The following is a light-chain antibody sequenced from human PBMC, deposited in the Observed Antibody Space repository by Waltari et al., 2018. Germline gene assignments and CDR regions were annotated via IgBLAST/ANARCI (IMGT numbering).Light chain of an antibody. Sequence: SYVVTQPPSVSVAPGETATITWGGDNIGTYSVHWYQQKAGQAPVLVIFYDSDRPSGIPGRFSGSNSGNTATPTISRVEAGDEASYYCHVWHPDVDPGVFGTGTEVTVL. CDR1: NIGTYS. J-gene: IGLJ1*01. CDR3: HVWHPDVDPGV. CDR2: YDS. V-gene: IGLV3-21*04.